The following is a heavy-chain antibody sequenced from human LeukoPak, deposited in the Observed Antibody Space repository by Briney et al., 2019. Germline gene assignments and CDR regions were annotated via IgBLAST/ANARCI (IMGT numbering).Heavy chain of an antibody. V-gene: IGHV5-51*01. CDR3: ARQSPDGGSYYYDSSGYYSLDY. J-gene: IGHJ4*02. Sequence: LGESLKISCKGSGYSFTSYWIGWVRQMPGKGLEWMGIIYPGDSDTRYSPSFQGQVTISADKSISTAYLQWSSLKASDTAMYYCARQSPDGGSYYYDSSGYYSLDYWGQGTLVTVSS. D-gene: IGHD3-22*01. CDR1: GYSFTSYW. CDR2: IYPGDSDT.